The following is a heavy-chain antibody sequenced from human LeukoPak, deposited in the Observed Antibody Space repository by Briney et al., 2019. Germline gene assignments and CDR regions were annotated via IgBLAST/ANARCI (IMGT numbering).Heavy chain of an antibody. D-gene: IGHD3-10*01. CDR3: ATYYGSGSYYKGPRGYYYYYMDV. CDR1: GYTLTELS. Sequence: ASVKVSCKVSGYTLTELSMHWVRQAPGKGLEWMGGFDPEDGETIYAQKFQGRVTMTEDTSTDTAYMELSSLRSEDTAVYYCATYYGSGSYYKGPRGYYYYYMDVWGKGTTVTISS. CDR2: FDPEDGET. J-gene: IGHJ6*03. V-gene: IGHV1-24*01.